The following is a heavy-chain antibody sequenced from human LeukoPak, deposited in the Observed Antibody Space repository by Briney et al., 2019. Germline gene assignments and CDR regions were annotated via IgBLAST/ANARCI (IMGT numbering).Heavy chain of an antibody. Sequence: PSETLSLTCTVSSGSITRFYWSWIRQPPGKGLEWIGYIYDIGTTNYNPSLKTRVTMSVDTSNNQFSLKLSSVTAADTAVYYCATGVHGITAAGDYYFDYWGQGTLVTVSS. CDR3: ATGVHGITAAGDYYFDY. J-gene: IGHJ4*02. CDR1: SGSITRFY. CDR2: IYDIGTT. V-gene: IGHV4-59*03. D-gene: IGHD6-13*01.